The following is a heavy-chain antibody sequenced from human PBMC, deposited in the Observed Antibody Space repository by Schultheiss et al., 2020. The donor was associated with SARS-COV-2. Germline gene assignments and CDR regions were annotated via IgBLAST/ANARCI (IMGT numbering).Heavy chain of an antibody. Sequence: GGSLRLSCAASGFTFSSYGMHWVRQAPGKGLEWVAVIWYDGSNKYYADSVKGRFTISRDNSKNTLYLQMNSLRAEDTAVYYCAKGGWEVATITIDYWGQGTLVTVSS. V-gene: IGHV3-30*02. D-gene: IGHD5-12*01. CDR2: IWYDGSNK. CDR3: AKGGWEVATITIDY. J-gene: IGHJ4*02. CDR1: GFTFSSYG.